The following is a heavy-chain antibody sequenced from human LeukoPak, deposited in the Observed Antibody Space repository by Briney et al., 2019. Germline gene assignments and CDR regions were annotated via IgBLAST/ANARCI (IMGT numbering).Heavy chain of an antibody. V-gene: IGHV1-3*03. Sequence: ASVKVSCKASGYTFTSYAMHWVRQAPGQRLEWMGWINAGNGNTKYSQEFQGRVTITRDTSASTAYMELSSLRSEDMAVYYCARERLVGWGDDACDIWGQGTMVTVSS. D-gene: IGHD3-9*01. CDR2: INAGNGNT. CDR3: ARERLVGWGDDACDI. J-gene: IGHJ3*02. CDR1: GYTFTSYA.